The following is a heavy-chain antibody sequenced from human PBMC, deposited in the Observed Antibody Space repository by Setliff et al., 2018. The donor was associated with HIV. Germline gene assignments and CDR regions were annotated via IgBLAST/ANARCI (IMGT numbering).Heavy chain of an antibody. CDR1: GGSISSSSYY. CDR2: IYYSGST. CDR3: ARDLYSSGWYGLYYYGMDV. Sequence: PSETLSLTCTVSGGSISSSSYYWGWIRQPPGKGLEWIGSIYYSGSTYYNPSPKSRVTISVDTSKNQFSLKLSSVTAADTAVYYCARDLYSSGWYGLYYYGMDVWGQGTTVTVS. D-gene: IGHD6-19*01. V-gene: IGHV4-39*07. J-gene: IGHJ6*02.